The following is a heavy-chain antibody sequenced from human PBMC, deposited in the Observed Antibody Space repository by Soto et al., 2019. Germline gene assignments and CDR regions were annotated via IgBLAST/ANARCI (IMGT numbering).Heavy chain of an antibody. CDR3: ARRETQGPIDY. CDR2: IYYSGTT. D-gene: IGHD1-26*01. CDR1: GYSISSSNW. J-gene: IGHJ4*02. Sequence: QVQLQESGPGLVKPSDTLSLTCAVSGYSISSSNWWGWIRQPPGKGLEWIGYIYYSGTTYYNPSLKSRDARSVDTSTNQVSLKLTSVTAVDTAVYYCARRETQGPIDYWGQGTLVTVSS. V-gene: IGHV4-28*01.